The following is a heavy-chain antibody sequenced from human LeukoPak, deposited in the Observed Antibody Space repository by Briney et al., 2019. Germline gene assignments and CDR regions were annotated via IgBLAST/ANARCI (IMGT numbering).Heavy chain of an antibody. V-gene: IGHV4-39*01. CDR2: IYYSGRT. Sequence: SETLSLTCTVSGGSISSSIYYWGWIRQPPGKGLEWIGSIYYSGRTYYNPSLKSRVTISVDTSKNQFSLKLSSVTAADTAVYYCATSGTLDYWGQGTLVNVSS. D-gene: IGHD2-15*01. J-gene: IGHJ4*02. CDR1: GGSISSSIYY. CDR3: ATSGTLDY.